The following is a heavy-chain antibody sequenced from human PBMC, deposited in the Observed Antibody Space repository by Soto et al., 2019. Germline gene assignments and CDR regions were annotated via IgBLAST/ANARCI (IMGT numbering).Heavy chain of an antibody. CDR1: GGSFSGYY. J-gene: IGHJ4*02. CDR2: INHSGST. D-gene: IGHD2-2*01. V-gene: IGHV4-34*01. Sequence: QVQLQQWGAGLLKPSETLSLTCAVYGGSFSGYYWSWIRQPPGKGLEWIGEINHSGSTNYNPSLKSRVTISVDTSKNQFSLKLSSVTAADTAVYYCARAPAIVVGPAAHSLFDYWGQGTLVTGSS. CDR3: ARAPAIVVGPAAHSLFDY.